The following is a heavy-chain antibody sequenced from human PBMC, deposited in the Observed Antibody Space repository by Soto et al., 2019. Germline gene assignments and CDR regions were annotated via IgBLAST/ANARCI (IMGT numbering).Heavy chain of an antibody. CDR3: AIYVASSSGYWFDS. V-gene: IGHV1-18*04. J-gene: IGHJ5*01. D-gene: IGHD6-13*01. CDR2: ISAYNGNT. CDR1: GYTFTSYG. Sequence: QVHLVQSGAEVKKPGASVKVSCKASGYTFTSYGISWVRQAPGQGLAWMGWISAYNGNTNYAQKLQGRVTMTTDTPTSTAYLELRSLRSDDTAVYYCAIYVASSSGYWFDSWGQGTLVTVSS.